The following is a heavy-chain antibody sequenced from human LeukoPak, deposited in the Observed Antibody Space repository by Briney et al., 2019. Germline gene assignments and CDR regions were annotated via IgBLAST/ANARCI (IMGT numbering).Heavy chain of an antibody. CDR3: ARESAVAGNFDY. V-gene: IGHV4-59*01. D-gene: IGHD6-19*01. CDR2: IYSSGST. J-gene: IGHJ4*02. CDR1: GGPISSNY. Sequence: SETLSLTCSVSGGPISSNYWSWIRQPPGEGLEWIGYIYSSGSTNYNPPLKSRVTISLDTSKNQFSLKLTSVTAADTAVYYCARESAVAGNFDYWGQGTLVTVSS.